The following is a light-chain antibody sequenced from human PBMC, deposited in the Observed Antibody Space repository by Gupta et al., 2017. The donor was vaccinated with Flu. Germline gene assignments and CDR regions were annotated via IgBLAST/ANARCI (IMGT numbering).Light chain of an antibody. CDR1: QSISIW. CDR3: QQYYGYPWT. V-gene: IGKV1-5*03. Sequence: GDRVSITCRASQSISIWLAWFQKKPGKAPKPLIYKASSLESGVPSRFSGSGSVTEFSLTISSLQPDDFATYYCQQYYGYPWTFGQGSKVEIK. J-gene: IGKJ1*01. CDR2: KAS.